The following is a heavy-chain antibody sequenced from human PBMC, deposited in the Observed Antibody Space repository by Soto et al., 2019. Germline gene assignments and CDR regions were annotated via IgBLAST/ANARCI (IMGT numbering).Heavy chain of an antibody. CDR3: AKAGGRVVDAYET. CDR1: GFPFSRFA. J-gene: IGHJ5*02. CDR2: ISFNGGDT. Sequence: PGGSLRLSCSASGFPFSRFAIHWVRQAPGKGLVYVSGISFNGGDTYYADSVKGRFTISRDNSKNTLSLQMKSLRADDTAMYYCAKAGGRVVDAYETWGQGALVTVSS. D-gene: IGHD3-3*01. V-gene: IGHV3-64*04.